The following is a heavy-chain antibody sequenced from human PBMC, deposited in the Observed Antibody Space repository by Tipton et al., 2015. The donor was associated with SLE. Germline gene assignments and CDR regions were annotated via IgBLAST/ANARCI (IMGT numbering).Heavy chain of an antibody. D-gene: IGHD1-14*01. CDR2: FYYGSGIT. V-gene: IGHV4-4*07. CDR1: GDSIRIYY. CDR3: ARNVNTTMDV. Sequence: TLSLTCTVSGDSIRIYYWSWIRQPAGKGLEWIGRFYYGSGITNSNPSLKSRVSMPVDTAKNQFSLKLTSVSAADTAVYYCARNVNTTMDVWGQGTTVTVSS. J-gene: IGHJ6*02.